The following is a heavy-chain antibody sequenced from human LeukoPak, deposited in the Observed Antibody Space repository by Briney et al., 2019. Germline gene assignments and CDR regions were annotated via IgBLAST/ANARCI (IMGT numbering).Heavy chain of an antibody. J-gene: IGHJ4*02. V-gene: IGHV3-33*08. CDR2: ISYSGVVK. Sequence: PGTSLRLSCTASGYTFSDYGMHWVRQAPGKGLEWLSVISYSGVVKFYADSVKGRFTISRDNSKNTLYLQMNSLRTEDTAVYYCARVASDSSGWYHFDYWGQGTLVTVSS. CDR3: ARVASDSSGWYHFDY. CDR1: GYTFSDYG. D-gene: IGHD6-19*01.